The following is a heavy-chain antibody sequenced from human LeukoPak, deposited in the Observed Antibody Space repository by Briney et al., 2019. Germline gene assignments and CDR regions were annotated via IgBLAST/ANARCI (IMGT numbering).Heavy chain of an antibody. V-gene: IGHV1-2*06. J-gene: IGHJ3*02. D-gene: IGHD5-24*01. CDR2: INPNNGGT. Sequence: GASVKVSCKTSGYTFTGYYMNWVRQAPGQGLEWMGRINPNNGGTNYAQKFQGRVTMTRDTSISTAYMELGRLRSDDTAVYYCAGVGDGLNDAFDIWGQGTMVTVSS. CDR1: GYTFTGYY. CDR3: AGVGDGLNDAFDI.